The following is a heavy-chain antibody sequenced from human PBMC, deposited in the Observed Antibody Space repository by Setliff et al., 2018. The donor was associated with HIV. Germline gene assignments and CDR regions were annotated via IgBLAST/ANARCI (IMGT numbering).Heavy chain of an antibody. Sequence: SETLSLTCGVSSYSISGGYYWGWIRQPPGKGLEWIGSIYHSGSAYYNPSLKSRVTISVDTSKNQFSLKVTSVTAADTAVYYCAVRRYYDSTGYYDYWGQGTLVTVSS. D-gene: IGHD3-22*01. J-gene: IGHJ4*02. CDR3: AVRRYYDSTGYYDY. V-gene: IGHV4-38-2*01. CDR2: IYHSGSA. CDR1: SYSISGGYY.